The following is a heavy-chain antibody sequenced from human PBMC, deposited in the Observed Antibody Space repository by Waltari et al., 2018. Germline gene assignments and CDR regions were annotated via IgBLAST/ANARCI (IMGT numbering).Heavy chain of an antibody. V-gene: IGHV4-61*02. J-gene: IGHJ4*02. CDR1: GGSISRGRIY. CDR2: IYKNGDT. CDR3: AREVVPAALGFGDFDY. Sequence: QVQLQESGPGLVKPSQTLSLTCTVSGGSISRGRIYWNWIRQPAGKGLEWVGRIYKNGDTTYNPSLKSRVTLSLDTSKNQFSLELTSMTAADTATYYCAREVVPAALGFGDFDYWGRGTLVTVSS. D-gene: IGHD2-2*01.